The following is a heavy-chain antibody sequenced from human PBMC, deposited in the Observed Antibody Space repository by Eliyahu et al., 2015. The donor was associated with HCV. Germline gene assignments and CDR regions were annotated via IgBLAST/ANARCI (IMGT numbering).Heavy chain of an antibody. J-gene: IGHJ4*02. CDR3: AREPWSSSSRGGFDY. Sequence: QVQLQQWGAGLXKPSETLSLTCAVYXGSFSGYYWSWIRQPPGKGLEWIGEINHSGSTNYNXSLKSRVTISVDTSKNQFSLKLSSVTAADTAVYYCAREPWSSSSRGGFDYWGQGTLVTVSS. CDR1: XGSFSGYY. CDR2: INHSGST. V-gene: IGHV4-34*01. D-gene: IGHD6-6*01.